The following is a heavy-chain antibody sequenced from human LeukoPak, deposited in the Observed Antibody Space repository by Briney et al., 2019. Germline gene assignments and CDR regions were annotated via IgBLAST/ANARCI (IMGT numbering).Heavy chain of an antibody. V-gene: IGHV3-74*01. D-gene: IGHD3-16*02. CDR3: TRDSYQSDYYYGMDV. Sequence: GGSLRLSCAASGLTFSSYWMHWVRQAPGKGLVWVSRINTDGRSTSYADSVKGRFTIPRDNARNTLYLQMNSLRVDDTAVYYCTRDSYQSDYYYGMDVWGQGTTVTVSS. CDR2: INTDGRST. J-gene: IGHJ6*02. CDR1: GLTFSSYW.